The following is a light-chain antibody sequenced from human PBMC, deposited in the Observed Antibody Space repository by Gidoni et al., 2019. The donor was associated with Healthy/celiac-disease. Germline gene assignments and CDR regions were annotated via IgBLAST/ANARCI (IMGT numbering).Light chain of an antibody. V-gene: IGLV1-47*01. CDR3: AAWDDSLSGPEVV. CDR2: RNN. J-gene: IGLJ2*01. Sequence: QSVLPQPPSASGTPGQRVTISCSGSSSNIGSNYVYWYQQRPGTAPKLLIYRNNQRPSGVPDRFSGSKSGTSASLAISGLRSEDEADYYCAAWDDSLSGPEVVFGGGTKLTVL. CDR1: SSNIGSNY.